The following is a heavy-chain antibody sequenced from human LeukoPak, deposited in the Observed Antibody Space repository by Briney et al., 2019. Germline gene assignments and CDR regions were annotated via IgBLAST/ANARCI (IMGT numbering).Heavy chain of an antibody. CDR3: ASSGSSGYFDAFDI. CDR1: GGSFSGYY. D-gene: IGHD3-22*01. CDR2: INHSGST. Sequence: SETLSLTCAVYGGSFSGYYWSWIRQPPGKGLEWIWEINHSGSTNYNPSLKSRVTISVDTSKNQFSLELSSVTAADTAVYYCASSGSSGYFDAFDIWGQGTMVTVSS. V-gene: IGHV4-34*01. J-gene: IGHJ3*02.